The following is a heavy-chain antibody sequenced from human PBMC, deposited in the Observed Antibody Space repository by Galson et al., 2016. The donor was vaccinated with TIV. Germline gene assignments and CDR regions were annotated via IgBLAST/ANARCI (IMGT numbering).Heavy chain of an antibody. Sequence: SVKVSCKASGYTFNKYGVSWVRQAPGQGLEWMGWISGYSGDTNYAQQFQGRVTMTTDTYTSTAYMDLRSLRSDDTAVYYCATFSGASGTFDYWGQGALVTVSS. D-gene: IGHD2-15*01. V-gene: IGHV1-18*04. CDR2: ISGYSGDT. CDR3: ATFSGASGTFDY. CDR1: GYTFNKYG. J-gene: IGHJ4*02.